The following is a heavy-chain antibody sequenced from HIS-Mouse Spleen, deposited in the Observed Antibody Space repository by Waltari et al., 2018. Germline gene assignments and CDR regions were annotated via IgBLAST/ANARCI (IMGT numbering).Heavy chain of an antibody. CDR1: GFTFSSYG. V-gene: IGHV3-30*03. Sequence: GESGGGVVQPGRSLRLSCAASGFTFSSYGMHWVRQAPGKGLEWVAVISYDGSNKYYADSVKGRFTISRDNSKNTLYLQMNSLRAEDTAVYYCEGVYGSGSYYFDYWGQGTLVTVSS. D-gene: IGHD3-10*01. CDR3: EGVYGSGSYYFDY. J-gene: IGHJ4*02. CDR2: ISYDGSNK.